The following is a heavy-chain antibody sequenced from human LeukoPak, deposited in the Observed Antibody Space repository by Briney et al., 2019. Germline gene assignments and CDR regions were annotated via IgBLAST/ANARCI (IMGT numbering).Heavy chain of an antibody. Sequence: GGSLRLSCAASGFTFSSYAMSWVRQAPGKGLEWVSAISGSGGSTYYADSVKGRFTISRDNAKNSLYLQMNSLRAEDTAVYYCARDASSGGAFDIWGQGTMVTVSS. V-gene: IGHV3-23*01. CDR1: GFTFSSYA. CDR2: ISGSGGST. J-gene: IGHJ3*02. D-gene: IGHD3-10*01. CDR3: ARDASSGGAFDI.